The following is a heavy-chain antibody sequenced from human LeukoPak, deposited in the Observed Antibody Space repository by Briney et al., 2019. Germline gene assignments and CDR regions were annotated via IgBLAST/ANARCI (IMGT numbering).Heavy chain of an antibody. D-gene: IGHD5-18*01. V-gene: IGHV3-15*01. CDR2: IKSKTDGGTT. J-gene: IGHJ4*02. Sequence: GGSLRLSCAASGFTFSNAWMSWVRQAPGKGLEWVGRIKSKTDGGTTDYATPVKGRFTISRDDSKNTLYLQMNSLKTEDTAVYYCTTASDLLDTAMGGNHYWGQGTLVTVSS. CDR3: TTASDLLDTAMGGNHY. CDR1: GFTFSNAW.